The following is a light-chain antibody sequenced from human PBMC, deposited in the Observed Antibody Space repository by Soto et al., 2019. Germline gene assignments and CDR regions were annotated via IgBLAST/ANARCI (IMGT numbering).Light chain of an antibody. J-gene: IGLJ1*01. CDR2: DDR. CDR3: QVWNSSTDNYV. V-gene: IGLV3-21*02. CDR1: NIGAKS. Sequence: SYELTQPPSVSVAPGQTATITCGGDNIGAKSVHWYQQKPGQAPVLVVRDDRDRPSGIPDRFSGSNSGKTATLTISRVEAGDEADYYCQVWNSSTDNYVFGIGTKVT.